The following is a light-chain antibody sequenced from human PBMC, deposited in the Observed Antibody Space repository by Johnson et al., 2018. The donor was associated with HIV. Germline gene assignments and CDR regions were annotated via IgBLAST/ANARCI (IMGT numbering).Light chain of an antibody. CDR3: GTWDSSLSAGPYV. CDR2: DNN. J-gene: IGLJ1*01. Sequence: QSVLTQPPSVSAAPGQKVTISCSGSSSNIGNNYVSWYQQLPGTAPKLLIYDNNKRPSGIPDRFSGSKSGTSATLGITGLQTGAEADYYCGTWDSSLSAGPYVFGTGTNVTDL. V-gene: IGLV1-51*01. CDR1: SSNIGNNY.